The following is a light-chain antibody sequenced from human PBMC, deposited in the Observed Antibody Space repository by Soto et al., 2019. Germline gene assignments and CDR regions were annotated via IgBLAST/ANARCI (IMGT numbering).Light chain of an antibody. V-gene: IGKV3-15*01. J-gene: IGKJ5*01. Sequence: EIVMTQSPATLSVSPGERATLSCRASQSVSANLAWYQQKPGQAPRLLIYDASTRATGIPARFSGSGSGTDFTLTISSLQSEDFAVYYCQRSNKWPYTFGQGTRLEIK. CDR3: QRSNKWPYT. CDR2: DAS. CDR1: QSVSAN.